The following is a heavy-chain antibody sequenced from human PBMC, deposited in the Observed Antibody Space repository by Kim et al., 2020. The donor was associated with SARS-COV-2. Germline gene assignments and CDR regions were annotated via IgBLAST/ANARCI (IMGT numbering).Heavy chain of an antibody. J-gene: IGHJ4*02. V-gene: IGHV4-39*01. D-gene: IGHD3-22*01. CDR1: GGSISSSSYY. CDR3: AGGTGETYYYDSSEY. Sequence: SETLSLTCTVSGGSISSSSYYWGWIRQPPGKGLEWIGSIYYSGSTYYNPSLKSRVTISVDTSKNQISLKLSSVTAADTAVYYCAGGTGETYYYDSSEYWGQGTLVTVSS. CDR2: IYYSGST.